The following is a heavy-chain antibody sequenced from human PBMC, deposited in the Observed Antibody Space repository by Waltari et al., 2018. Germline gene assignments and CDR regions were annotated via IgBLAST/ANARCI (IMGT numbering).Heavy chain of an antibody. Sequence: EVQLVESGGGLVQPGGSLRLSCAVSGFMFRSYWMSWVLPAPGKGLEWVVNINQDGTEKYYVGSVKGRFTISRDNAKNSLYLQMNSLRAEDTAVYYCARVNWGSDKKSLDVWGQGTTVTVSS. J-gene: IGHJ6*02. D-gene: IGHD7-27*01. CDR1: GFMFRSYW. V-gene: IGHV3-7*04. CDR3: ARVNWGSDKKSLDV. CDR2: INQDGTEK.